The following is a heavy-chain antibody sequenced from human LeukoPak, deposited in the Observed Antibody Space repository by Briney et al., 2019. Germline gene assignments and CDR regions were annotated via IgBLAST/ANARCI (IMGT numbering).Heavy chain of an antibody. J-gene: IGHJ4*02. CDR1: GYTFTSYG. V-gene: IGHV1-18*01. Sequence: GASVKVSCKASGYTFTSYGTSWVRQAPGQGLEWMGWISAYNGNTNYAQKLQGRVTMTTDTSTSTAYMELRSLRSDDTAVYYCARDSLKSITIFGVVISTLFDYWGQGTLVTVSS. CDR3: ARDSLKSITIFGVVISTLFDY. D-gene: IGHD3-3*01. CDR2: ISAYNGNT.